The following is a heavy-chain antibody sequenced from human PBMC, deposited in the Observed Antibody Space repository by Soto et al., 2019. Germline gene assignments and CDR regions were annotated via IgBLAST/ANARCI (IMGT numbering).Heavy chain of an antibody. J-gene: IGHJ6*02. CDR2: IIPIFGTA. CDR3: ARRKYNWNHHYYYYGMDV. V-gene: IGHV1-69*13. D-gene: IGHD1-20*01. CDR1: GGTFSSYA. Sequence: SVKVSCKASGGTFSSYAISWVRQAPGQGLEWMGGIIPIFGTANYAQKFQGRVTITADESTSTAYMELSSLRSEDTAVYYCARRKYNWNHHYYYYGMDVWGQGTTVTVSS.